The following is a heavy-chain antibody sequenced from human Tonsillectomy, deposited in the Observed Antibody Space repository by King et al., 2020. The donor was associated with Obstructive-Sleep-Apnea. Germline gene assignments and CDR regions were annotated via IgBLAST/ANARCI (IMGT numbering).Heavy chain of an antibody. CDR1: GFTFSSYS. CDR3: ASEHLAGRTNSLDS. Sequence: VQLVESGGGLVKPGGSLRLSCAASGFTFSSYSMNWVRQAPGEGLEWVSSIDDSSNYRYYADSVKGRFTISRDNAKNSLYLQMDSLGAEDMAVYYCASEHLAGRTNSLDSWGQGTLVTVSS. D-gene: IGHD4-11*01. J-gene: IGHJ4*02. V-gene: IGHV3-21*01. CDR2: IDDSSNYR.